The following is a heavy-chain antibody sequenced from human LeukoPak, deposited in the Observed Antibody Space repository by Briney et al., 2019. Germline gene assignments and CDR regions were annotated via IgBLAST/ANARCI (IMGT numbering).Heavy chain of an antibody. CDR2: TYYRSKWYK. CDR1: GDSVSRNSVA. D-gene: IGHD3-10*01. J-gene: IGHJ5*02. Sequence: SQTLSLTCAISGDSVSRNSVAWNWIRQSPSRGLEWLGRTYYRSKWYKEYAASVRSRITISPDTSKNQLSLQLNSVTPEDTAVYYCARVEYFGSGSYRFDPWGQGTLVTVSS. CDR3: ARVEYFGSGSYRFDP. V-gene: IGHV6-1*01.